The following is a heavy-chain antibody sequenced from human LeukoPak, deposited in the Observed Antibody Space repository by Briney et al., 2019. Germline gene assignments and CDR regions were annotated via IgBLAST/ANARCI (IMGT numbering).Heavy chain of an antibody. V-gene: IGHV1-2*02. D-gene: IGHD3-22*01. CDR1: GYTFTGYY. CDR3: ARDGYYDSSGYS. J-gene: IGHJ4*02. Sequence: ASVKVSCKASGYTFTGYYMHWVRRAPGQGLEWMGWINPNSGGTNYAQKFQGRVTMTRDTSISTAYMELSRLRSDDTAVYYCARDGYYDSSGYSWGQGTLVTVSS. CDR2: INPNSGGT.